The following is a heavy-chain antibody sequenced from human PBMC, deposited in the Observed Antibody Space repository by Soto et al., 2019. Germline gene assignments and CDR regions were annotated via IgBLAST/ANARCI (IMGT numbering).Heavy chain of an antibody. J-gene: IGHJ6*03. V-gene: IGHV3-23*01. CDR3: AKLSGGAWVVVVVAGYYDYYYMDV. D-gene: IGHD2-15*01. Sequence: PGGSLRLSCAASGFTFSSYAMSWVRQAPGKGLEWVSAISGSGGSTYYADSVKGRFTTSRDNSKNTLYLQMNSLRAEDTAVYYCAKLSGGAWVVVVVAGYYDYYYMDVWGKGTTVTVSS. CDR1: GFTFSSYA. CDR2: ISGSGGST.